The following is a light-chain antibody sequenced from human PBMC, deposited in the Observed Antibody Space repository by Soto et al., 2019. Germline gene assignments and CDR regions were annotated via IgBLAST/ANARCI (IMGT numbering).Light chain of an antibody. J-gene: IGKJ2*01. V-gene: IGKV1-5*03. CDR3: QQYISFST. Sequence: DIQMTQSPSTLSAYVGDRVTITCRASESVSRWLAWYQQIPGKAPKLLIYQASSLESGVPSRFSGSGSGTEFIPTISSLQPDDCATYYCQQYISFSTFGQGTKLEIK. CDR1: ESVSRW. CDR2: QAS.